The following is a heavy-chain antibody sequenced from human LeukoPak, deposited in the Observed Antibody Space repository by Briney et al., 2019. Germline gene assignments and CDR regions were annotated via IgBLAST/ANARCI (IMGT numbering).Heavy chain of an antibody. CDR2: IYYSGST. CDR3: ARGYSSSWYFDY. V-gene: IGHV4-59*02. Sequence: SETLSLTCTVSGGSVSSYYWSWIRQPPGKGLEWIGYIYYSGSTNYNPSLKSRVTISVDTSKNQFSLKLSSVTAADTAVYYCARGYSSSWYFDYWGQGTLVTVSS. CDR1: GGSVSSYY. J-gene: IGHJ4*02. D-gene: IGHD6-13*01.